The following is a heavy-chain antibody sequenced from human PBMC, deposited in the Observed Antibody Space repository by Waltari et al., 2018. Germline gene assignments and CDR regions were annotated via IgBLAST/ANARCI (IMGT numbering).Heavy chain of an antibody. CDR3: ARDPAAAGP. CDR1: A. CDR2: IIPIFGTA. Sequence: AISWVRQAPGQGLEWMGRIIPIFGTANYAQKFQGRVTITADKSTSTAYMELSSLRSEDTAVYYCARDPAAAGPWGQGTLVTVSS. J-gene: IGHJ5*02. V-gene: IGHV1-69*06. D-gene: IGHD6-13*01.